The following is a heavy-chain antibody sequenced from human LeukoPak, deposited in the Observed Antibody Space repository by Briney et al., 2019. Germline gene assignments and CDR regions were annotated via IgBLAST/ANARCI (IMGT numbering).Heavy chain of an antibody. D-gene: IGHD5-18*01. V-gene: IGHV3-23*01. CDR1: GFTFSSYA. Sequence: GGSLRLSCAASGFTFSSYAMSWVRQAPGKGLEWVSTIGDSGDSTFYADSVKGRFTISRDNSKNTLYLQMNSLRAEDTAIHYCAKREYNYAKYFDYWGQGTLVTVSS. CDR2: IGDSGDST. CDR3: AKREYNYAKYFDY. J-gene: IGHJ4*02.